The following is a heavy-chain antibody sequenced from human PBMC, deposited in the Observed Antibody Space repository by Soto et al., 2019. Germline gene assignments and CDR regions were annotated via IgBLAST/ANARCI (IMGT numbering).Heavy chain of an antibody. J-gene: IGHJ5*02. CDR2: TYYRSQWYN. CDR3: TREALYSSTYYGGGWFDP. V-gene: IGHV6-1*01. Sequence: PSQTLSLTCAISGDSVSSHNAAWNWIRQSPSRGLEWLGRTYYRSQWYNDYAVSVKSRIIINPDTSKNQFSLQVSSVTPEDTAIYYCTREALYSSTYYGGGWFDPWGQGTLVTVSS. CDR1: GDSVSSHNAA. D-gene: IGHD6-19*01.